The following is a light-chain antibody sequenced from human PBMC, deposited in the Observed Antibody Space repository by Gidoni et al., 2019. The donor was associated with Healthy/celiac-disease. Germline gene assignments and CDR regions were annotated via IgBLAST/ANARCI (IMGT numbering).Light chain of an antibody. J-gene: IGLJ2*01. Sequence: QSVLTQPPSTSGTPGPRVSISCSRSSSNIGSNYVYWYQQLPGTAPKLLIYSNNQRPSGVPDRFSGSKSGTSASLAISGLRSEDEADYYCAAWDDSLSAVVFGGGTKLTVL. V-gene: IGLV1-47*02. CDR2: SNN. CDR3: AAWDDSLSAVV. CDR1: SSNIGSNY.